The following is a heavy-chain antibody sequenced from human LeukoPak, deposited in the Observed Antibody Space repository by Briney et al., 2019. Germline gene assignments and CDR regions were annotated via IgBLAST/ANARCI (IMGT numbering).Heavy chain of an antibody. V-gene: IGHV4-4*07. CDR3: VREVSQWDIVVVPAAGSGFDP. Sequence: PSQTLSLTCTVSGGSISSYYWSWIRQPAGKGLEWIGRIYTSGSTNYNPSLKSRVTMSVDTSKNQFSLKLSSVTAADMAVYYCVREVSQWDIVVVPAAGSGFDPWGQGTLVTVSS. CDR1: GGSISSYY. J-gene: IGHJ5*02. D-gene: IGHD2-2*01. CDR2: IYTSGST.